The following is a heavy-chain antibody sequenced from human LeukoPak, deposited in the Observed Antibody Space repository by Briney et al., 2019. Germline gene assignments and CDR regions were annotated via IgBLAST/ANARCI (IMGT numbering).Heavy chain of an antibody. CDR2: INHSGST. CDR1: GGSFSGYY. V-gene: IGHV4-34*01. CDR3: ARGLRSGYYRLGYYYIDV. Sequence: PPETLSLTCAVYGGSFSGYYWSWIRQPPGKGLEWIGEINHSGSTNYNPSLKSRVTISVDTSKNQFSLKLSSVTAADTAVYYCARGLRSGYYRLGYYYIDVWGKGTTVTVSS. J-gene: IGHJ6*03. D-gene: IGHD3-3*01.